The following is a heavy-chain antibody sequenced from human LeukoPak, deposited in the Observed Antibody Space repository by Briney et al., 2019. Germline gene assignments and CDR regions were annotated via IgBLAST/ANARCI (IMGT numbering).Heavy chain of an antibody. D-gene: IGHD3-10*01. CDR1: GFTFSSYG. Sequence: PGGSLRLSCAASGFTFSSYGMHWVRQAPGKGLEWVAVISYDGSNKYYVDSVKGRFTISRDNAKNSLYLQMNSLRAEDTAVYYCASTSRITMVRQNDYWGQGTLVTVSS. CDR2: ISYDGSNK. J-gene: IGHJ4*02. V-gene: IGHV3-30*03. CDR3: ASTSRITMVRQNDY.